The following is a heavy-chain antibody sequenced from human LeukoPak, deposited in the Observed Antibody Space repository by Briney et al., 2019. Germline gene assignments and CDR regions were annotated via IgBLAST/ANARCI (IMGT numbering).Heavy chain of an antibody. Sequence: GASVKVSCKASGYSFKTYGISWVRQAPGQGLEWMAWISAHNGDTHYAQNFQGRVSLTTDTSTSTAYMELRSLRSDDTAIYYCARDVKIDLSPQWLGGLVTYDNWLDPWGQGTLVTVSS. D-gene: IGHD3-10*01. CDR2: ISAHNGDT. V-gene: IGHV1-18*01. CDR3: ARDVKIDLSPQWLGGLVTYDNWLDP. J-gene: IGHJ5*02. CDR1: GYSFKTYG.